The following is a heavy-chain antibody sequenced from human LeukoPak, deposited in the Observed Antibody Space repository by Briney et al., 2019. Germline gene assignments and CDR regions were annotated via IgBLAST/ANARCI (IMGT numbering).Heavy chain of an antibody. CDR2: ISSDASIT. Sequence: GGSLRLSCAASGFTFSSYGMHWVRQDPGKGLVWVSRISSDASITSYANPVKGRFTISRDNAKNTLYLQMNSLRAEDTALYYCATSARTYIGSSLDYWGQGTLVTVSS. D-gene: IGHD2-15*01. V-gene: IGHV3-74*01. CDR3: ATSARTYIGSSLDY. CDR1: GFTFSSYG. J-gene: IGHJ4*02.